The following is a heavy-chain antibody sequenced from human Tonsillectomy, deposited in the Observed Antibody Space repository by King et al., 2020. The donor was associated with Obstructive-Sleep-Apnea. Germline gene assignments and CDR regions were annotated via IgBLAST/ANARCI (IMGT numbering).Heavy chain of an antibody. CDR3: ARGDSGSCPDY. D-gene: IGHD6-13*01. CDR2: INPGGFST. V-gene: IGHV1-46*03. J-gene: IGHJ4*02. Sequence: HVQLVESGAEVKKPGASVKLSCTASGYTFTSYFIHWVRQAPGPGLEWMGVINPGGFSTTYAERFQGRVTMTSDTSTSAVYMELRSLRPDDTAVYFCARGDSGSCPDYWGQGTLVTVSS. CDR1: GYTFTSYF.